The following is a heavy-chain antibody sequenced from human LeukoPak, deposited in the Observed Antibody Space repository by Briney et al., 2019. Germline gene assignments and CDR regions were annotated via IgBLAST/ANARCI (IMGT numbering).Heavy chain of an antibody. J-gene: IGHJ4*02. CDR1: GFTFSSYA. V-gene: IGHV3-23*01. Sequence: GGSLRLSCAASGFTFSSYAMSWVRQAPGKGLEGVSAISGSGGSTCYADSVKGRFTISRDNSKNTLYLQMNSLRAEDTAVYYCAKAPQRASGYWGQGTLVTVSS. CDR2: ISGSGGST. CDR3: AKAPQRASGY.